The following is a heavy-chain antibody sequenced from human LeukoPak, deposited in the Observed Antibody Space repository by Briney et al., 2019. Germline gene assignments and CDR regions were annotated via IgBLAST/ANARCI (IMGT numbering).Heavy chain of an antibody. J-gene: IGHJ3*02. V-gene: IGHV4-39*01. Sequence: PSETLSLTCTVSGGSISSSSYYWGWIRQPPGKGLEWIGSIYYSGSTYYNPSLKSRVTISVDTSKNQFSLKLSSVTAADTAVYYCATRRITMVRGVSNAFDIWGQGTWSPSLQ. CDR2: IYYSGST. CDR3: ATRRITMVRGVSNAFDI. CDR1: GGSISSSSYY. D-gene: IGHD3-10*01.